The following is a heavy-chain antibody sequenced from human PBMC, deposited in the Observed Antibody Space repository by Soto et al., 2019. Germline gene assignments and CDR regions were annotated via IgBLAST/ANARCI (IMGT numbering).Heavy chain of an antibody. CDR1: GFTFDDYA. V-gene: IGHV3-9*01. Sequence: EVQLVESGGGLVQPGRSLRLSCAASGFTFDDYAMHWVRQAPGKGLEWVSGINWNSGSIGYADSVKGRFTISRDNAKNSLYLQMNGLRTEDTALYYCAKGYNYDRSGNPDYWGQGTLVTVSS. CDR3: AKGYNYDRSGNPDY. J-gene: IGHJ4*02. D-gene: IGHD3-22*01. CDR2: INWNSGSI.